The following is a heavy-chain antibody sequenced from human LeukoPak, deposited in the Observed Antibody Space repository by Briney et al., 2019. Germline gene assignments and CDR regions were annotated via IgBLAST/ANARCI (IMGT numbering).Heavy chain of an antibody. CDR1: GGSISSYY. CDR2: IYYSGST. CDR3: ATNTGPVRRFDY. Sequence: SETLSLTCTVSGGSISSYYWSWIRQPPAKGLEWIGYIYYSGSTYYNPSLKSRVTISVDTSKNQFSLKLSSVTAADTAVYYCATNTGPVRRFDYWGQGTLVTVSS. D-gene: IGHD1-14*01. V-gene: IGHV4-59*04. J-gene: IGHJ4*02.